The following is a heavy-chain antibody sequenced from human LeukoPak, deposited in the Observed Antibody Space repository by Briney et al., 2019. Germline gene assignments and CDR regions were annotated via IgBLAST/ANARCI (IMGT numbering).Heavy chain of an antibody. V-gene: IGHV3-23*01. CDR2: ISVSGENT. CDR3: ARATVTRSYMDV. Sequence: GGSLRLSCAASGVTFSSFAMSWVRQAPGKGLEWVSVISVSGENTYYADSVKGRFTISRDNSKNTVFLQMNSLRTEDTAVYYCARATVTRSYMDVWGKGTTVIVSS. D-gene: IGHD4-17*01. J-gene: IGHJ6*03. CDR1: GVTFSSFA.